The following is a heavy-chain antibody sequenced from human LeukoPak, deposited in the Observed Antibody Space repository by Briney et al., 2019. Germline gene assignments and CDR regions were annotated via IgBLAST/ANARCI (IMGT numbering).Heavy chain of an antibody. CDR1: GGTFSSYA. D-gene: IGHD5-18*01. V-gene: IGHV1-69*04. Sequence: ASVKVSCKASGGTFSSYAISWVRQAPGQGLEWMGRIIPIFGIANYAQKFQGRVTITADKSTSTAYMELSSLRSEDTVVYYCARDRGGYSYGISFDYWGQGTLVTVSS. J-gene: IGHJ4*02. CDR3: ARDRGGYSYGISFDY. CDR2: IIPIFGIA.